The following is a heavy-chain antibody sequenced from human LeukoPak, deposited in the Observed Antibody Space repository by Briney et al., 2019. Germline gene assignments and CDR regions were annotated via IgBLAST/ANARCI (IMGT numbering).Heavy chain of an antibody. CDR3: ARGLGSSWYDYYYYYGMDV. CDR2: INPSGGST. J-gene: IGHJ6*02. D-gene: IGHD6-13*01. CDR1: GYTFTSHY. Sequence: ASVKVSCKASGYTFTSHYMHWVRQAPGQGLEWMGIINPSGGSTSYAQKFQGRVTMTRDTSTSTVYMELSSLRSEDTAVYYCARGLGSSWYDYYYYYGMDVWGQGTTVTVSS. V-gene: IGHV1-46*01.